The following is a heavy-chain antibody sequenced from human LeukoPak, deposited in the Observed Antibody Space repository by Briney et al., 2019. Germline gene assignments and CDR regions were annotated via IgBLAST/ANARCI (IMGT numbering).Heavy chain of an antibody. D-gene: IGHD5-18*01. CDR3: AKESRGNTYGFFPHGDY. CDR1: EITLSSYG. V-gene: IGHV3-23*01. CDR2: ISFSAGTT. J-gene: IGHJ4*02. Sequence: QPGGSLRLSCAASEITLSSYGVSRVRQAPGKGLEWLSAISFSAGTTYYADSVKGRFTISRDNTENTLYLHMNSLRPEDTAVYYCAKESRGNTYGFFPHGDYWGQRTLVTVSS.